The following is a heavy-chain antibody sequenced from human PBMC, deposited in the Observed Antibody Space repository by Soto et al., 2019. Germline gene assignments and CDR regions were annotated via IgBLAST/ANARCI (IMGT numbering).Heavy chain of an antibody. CDR3: ARGRYSSGYYVYYFDY. CDR2: IIPISGTA. CDR1: GGTFSSYA. J-gene: IGHJ4*02. D-gene: IGHD3-22*01. V-gene: IGHV1-69*06. Sequence: QVQLVQSGAEVKKPGSSVKVSCKASGGTFSSYAISWVRQAPGQGLEWMGGIIPISGTANYAQKFQRSVTITADKSTSTVCVGLSRLRSEETVVYYCARGRYSSGYYVYYFDYWGQGTLVTVSS.